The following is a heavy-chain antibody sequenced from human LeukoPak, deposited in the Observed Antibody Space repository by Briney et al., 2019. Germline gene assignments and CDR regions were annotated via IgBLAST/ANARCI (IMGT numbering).Heavy chain of an antibody. Sequence: GGSLRLSCAASGFTFSSYSMNWVRQAPGKGLEWVSAISGSGGSTYYADSVKGRFTISRDNSKNTLYLQMNSLRAEDTAVYYCAKADYGDYVAFDIWGQGTMVTVSS. CDR2: ISGSGGST. V-gene: IGHV3-23*01. CDR1: GFTFSSYS. J-gene: IGHJ3*02. D-gene: IGHD4-17*01. CDR3: AKADYGDYVAFDI.